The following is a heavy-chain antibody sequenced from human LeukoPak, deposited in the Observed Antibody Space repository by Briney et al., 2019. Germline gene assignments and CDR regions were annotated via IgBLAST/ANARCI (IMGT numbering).Heavy chain of an antibody. CDR1: GGSISSSSYY. V-gene: IGHV4-39*07. CDR3: AREGLRYFDWLLPYFDY. D-gene: IGHD3-9*01. Sequence: SETLSLTCTVSGGSISSSSYYWGWIRQPPGKGLEWIGSIYYSGSTYYNPSLKSRVTISVDTSKNQFSLKLSSVTAADTAVYYCAREGLRYFDWLLPYFDYWGQGTLVTVSS. CDR2: IYYSGST. J-gene: IGHJ4*02.